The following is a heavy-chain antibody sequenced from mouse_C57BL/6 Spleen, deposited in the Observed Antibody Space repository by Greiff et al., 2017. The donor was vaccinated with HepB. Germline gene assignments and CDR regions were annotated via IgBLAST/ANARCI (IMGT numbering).Heavy chain of an antibody. J-gene: IGHJ3*01. Sequence: EVQVVESGGGLVQPGGSLSLSCAASGFTFTDYYMSWVRQPPGKALEWLGFIRNKANGYTTEYSASVKGRFTISRDNSQSILYLQMNALRAEDSATYYGARYDYKGAWFAYWGQGTLVTVSA. CDR3: ARYDYKGAWFAY. CDR2: IRNKANGYTT. CDR1: GFTFTDYY. D-gene: IGHD2-12*01. V-gene: IGHV7-3*01.